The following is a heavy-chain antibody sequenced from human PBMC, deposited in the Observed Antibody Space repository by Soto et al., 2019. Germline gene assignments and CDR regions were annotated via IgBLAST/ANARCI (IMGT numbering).Heavy chain of an antibody. CDR2: IYYSGST. CDR3: ARPGKYQLLLEV. CDR1: GGSISSSSYY. D-gene: IGHD2-2*01. Sequence: QLQLQESGPGLVKPSETLSLTCTVSGGSISSSSYYWGWIRQPPGKGLEWIGSIYYSGSTYYNPSLKSRVTISVDTSKNQFSLKLSSVTAADTAVYYCARPGKYQLLLEVWGQGTLVTVSS. V-gene: IGHV4-39*01. J-gene: IGHJ4*02.